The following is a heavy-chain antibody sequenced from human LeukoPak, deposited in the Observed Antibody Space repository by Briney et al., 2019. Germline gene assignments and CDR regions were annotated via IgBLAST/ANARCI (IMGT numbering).Heavy chain of an antibody. Sequence: PGGSLRLSCAASGFTFSNFAMSWVRQAPGKGLEWVSAISGSGDTTYYADSVMGRFTISRDSSKNTLFLQMNSLRAEDAAIYYYAKHRSEVAMAALNYWGQGTLVTVSS. CDR2: ISGSGDTT. V-gene: IGHV3-23*01. J-gene: IGHJ4*02. CDR1: GFTFSNFA. CDR3: AKHRSEVAMAALNY. D-gene: IGHD5-24*01.